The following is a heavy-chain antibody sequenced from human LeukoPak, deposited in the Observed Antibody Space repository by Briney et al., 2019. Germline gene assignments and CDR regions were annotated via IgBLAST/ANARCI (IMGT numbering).Heavy chain of an antibody. Sequence: PGGSLRLSCAASGFTFSSYAMSWVRQAPGKGLEWVAVISYDGSNKYYADSVKGRFTISRDNSKNTLYLQMNSLRAEDTAVYYCARDPSRDDYYGMDVWGQGTTVTVSS. CDR1: GFTFSSYA. CDR2: ISYDGSNK. J-gene: IGHJ6*02. CDR3: ARDPSRDDYYGMDV. V-gene: IGHV3-30*04.